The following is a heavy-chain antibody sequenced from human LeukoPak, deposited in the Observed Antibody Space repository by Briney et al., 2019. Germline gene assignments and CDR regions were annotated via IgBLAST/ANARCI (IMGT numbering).Heavy chain of an antibody. CDR1: GFTFDDYA. J-gene: IGHJ4*02. CDR2: ISWNSGSI. Sequence: GGSLRLSCAASGFTFDDYAMHWVRQAPGKGLEWVSGISWNSGSIGYADSVKGRFTISRDNAKNSLYLQMNSLRAEDTALYYCAKDIESRGNWNDGFDYWGQGSLVTVSS. CDR3: AKDIESRGNWNDGFDY. V-gene: IGHV3-9*01. D-gene: IGHD1-1*01.